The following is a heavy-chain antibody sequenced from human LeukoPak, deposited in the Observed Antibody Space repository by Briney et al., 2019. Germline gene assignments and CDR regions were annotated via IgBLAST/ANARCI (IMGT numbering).Heavy chain of an antibody. CDR1: GGSISSSSYY. Sequence: PSETLSLTCTVSGGSISSSSYYWGWIRQPPGKGLEWIGSIYYSGSTYYNPSLKSRVTISVDTSKNQFSLKLSSVTAADTAVYYCARTYSSSPYDAFDIWGQGTMVTVSS. CDR2: IYYSGST. CDR3: ARTYSSSPYDAFDI. J-gene: IGHJ3*02. V-gene: IGHV4-39*07. D-gene: IGHD6-13*01.